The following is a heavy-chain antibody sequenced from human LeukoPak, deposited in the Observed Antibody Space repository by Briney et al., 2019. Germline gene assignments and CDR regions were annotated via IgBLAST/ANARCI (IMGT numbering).Heavy chain of an antibody. D-gene: IGHD5-12*01. Sequence: GASVKVSCKASGGTFSSYAISWVRQAPGQGLEWMGGIIPIFGTANYAQKFQGRVTITTDESTSTAYMELSSLSSEDTAVYYCARESGYTHGGKLPFDYWGQGTLVTVSS. V-gene: IGHV1-69*05. CDR2: IIPIFGTA. CDR3: ARESGYTHGGKLPFDY. J-gene: IGHJ4*02. CDR1: GGTFSSYA.